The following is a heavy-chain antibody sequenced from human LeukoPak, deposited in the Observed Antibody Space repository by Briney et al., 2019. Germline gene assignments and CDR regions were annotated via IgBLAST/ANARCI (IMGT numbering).Heavy chain of an antibody. CDR2: INPNSGGT. CDR1: GYTLTGYY. Sequence: ASVKVSCKASGYTLTGYYMHWVRQAPGQGLEWMGWINPNSGGTNYAQKFQGRVTMTRDTSISTAYMELSRLRSDDTAVYYCARDRSIAAAGFLGYWGQGTLVTVSS. D-gene: IGHD6-13*01. V-gene: IGHV1-2*02. J-gene: IGHJ4*02. CDR3: ARDRSIAAAGFLGY.